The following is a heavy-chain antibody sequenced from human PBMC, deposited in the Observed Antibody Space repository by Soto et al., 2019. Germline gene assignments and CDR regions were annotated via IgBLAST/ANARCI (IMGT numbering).Heavy chain of an antibody. D-gene: IGHD3-10*01. CDR1: GYSFTSYW. Sequence: GESLKISCKGSGYSFTSYWIGWVRQMPGKGLEWMGIIYPGDSDTRYSPSFQGQVTISADKSISTAYLQWSSLKASDTALYYCARNVVLRDYYGSGSSYYYYGMDVWGQVTTVTVSS. CDR3: ARNVVLRDYYGSGSSYYYYGMDV. V-gene: IGHV5-51*01. J-gene: IGHJ6*02. CDR2: IYPGDSDT.